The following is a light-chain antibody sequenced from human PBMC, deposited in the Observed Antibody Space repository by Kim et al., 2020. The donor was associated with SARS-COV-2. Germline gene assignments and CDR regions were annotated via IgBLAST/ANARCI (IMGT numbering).Light chain of an antibody. Sequence: SSELTQDPAVSVALGQTVRITCQGDSLRSYSASWYQQKPGQAPVLVIYGKNNRPSGIPERLSGSSSGNTASLTITGAQPEDEADYYCNARDSSSNQLVFGGGTQLTVL. CDR1: SLRSYS. V-gene: IGLV3-19*01. CDR2: GKN. CDR3: NARDSSSNQLV. J-gene: IGLJ2*01.